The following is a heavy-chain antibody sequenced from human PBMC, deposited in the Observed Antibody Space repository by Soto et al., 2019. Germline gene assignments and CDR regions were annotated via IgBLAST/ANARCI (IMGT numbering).Heavy chain of an antibody. J-gene: IGHJ4*02. V-gene: IGHV4-59*12. D-gene: IGHD2-15*01. CDR2: IYYSGNT. Sequence: PSETLSLTCTVSGGSIGNDYWSWIRQPPGEGLEWIGYIYYSGNTNYSPSLKSRVTISVDKSKNQFSLKLSSVTAADTAVYYCARDGCGGSCYGFDYWGQGTLVTVSS. CDR3: ARDGCGGSCYGFDY. CDR1: GGSIGNDY.